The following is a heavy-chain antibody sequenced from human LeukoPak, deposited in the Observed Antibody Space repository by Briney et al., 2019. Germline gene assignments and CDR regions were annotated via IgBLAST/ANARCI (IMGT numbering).Heavy chain of an antibody. CDR2: INPNSGGT. CDR1: GYTFTGYY. D-gene: IGHD3-22*01. V-gene: IGHV1-2*02. J-gene: IGHJ6*02. Sequence: ASVKVSCKASGYTFTGYYMHWVRQAPGQGLEWMGWINPNSGGTNYAQKFQGRVTMTRDTSISTAYMELSRLRSDDTAVYYCARVLDYYDSSGPSYYCYYGMDVWGQGTTVTVSS. CDR3: ARVLDYYDSSGPSYYCYYGMDV.